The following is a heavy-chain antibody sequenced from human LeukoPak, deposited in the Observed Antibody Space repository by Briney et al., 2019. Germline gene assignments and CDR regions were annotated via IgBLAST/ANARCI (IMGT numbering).Heavy chain of an antibody. D-gene: IGHD5-24*01. CDR2: ISYDGSNK. V-gene: IGHV3-30*18. Sequence: PGRSLRLSCAASGFTFSSYGMHWVRQAPGKGLEWVAVISYDGSNKYYADSVKGRFTISRDNSKNTLYLQMNSLRAEDTAVYYCAKDYGDGYNYGYWGQGTLVTVSS. CDR3: AKDYGDGYNYGY. CDR1: GFTFSSYG. J-gene: IGHJ4*02.